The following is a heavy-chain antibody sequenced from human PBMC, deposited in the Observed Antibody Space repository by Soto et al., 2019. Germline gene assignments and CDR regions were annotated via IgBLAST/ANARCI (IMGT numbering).Heavy chain of an antibody. CDR3: ARGETRHSSLSVY. V-gene: IGHV3-74*01. CDR2: INTDGSST. Sequence: EVQLVESGGGLVQPGGSLRLSCAASGFTFSSYWMHWVRQAPGKGLVWVSRINTDGSSTSYADSMKGRFTISRDNAENTLYLQMNSLTAEDSAVYYCARGETRHSSLSVYWGQGTLVTVAS. CDR1: GFTFSSYW. J-gene: IGHJ4*02. D-gene: IGHD3-22*01.